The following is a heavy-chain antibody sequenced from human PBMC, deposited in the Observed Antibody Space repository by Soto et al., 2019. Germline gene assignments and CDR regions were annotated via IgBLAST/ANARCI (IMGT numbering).Heavy chain of an antibody. D-gene: IGHD2-2*02. Sequence: SETLSLTCTVSGASLSSISYYWGWIRQPPGKGLEWVGSIFFTGNIYYNPSLKSRVTISVDTSRNQFSLMVNSVTAADTAVYYCARGRGRVVPAAIVSSGTNWNYYYYGMDVWGQGTTVTVSS. J-gene: IGHJ6*02. V-gene: IGHV4-39*02. CDR3: ARGRGRVVPAAIVSSGTNWNYYYYGMDV. CDR2: IFFTGNI. CDR1: GASLSSISYY.